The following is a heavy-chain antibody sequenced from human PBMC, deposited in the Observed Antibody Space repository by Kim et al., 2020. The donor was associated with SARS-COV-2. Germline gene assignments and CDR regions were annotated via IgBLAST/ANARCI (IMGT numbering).Heavy chain of an antibody. V-gene: IGHV1-69*02. J-gene: IGHJ3*02. D-gene: IGHD5-12*01. Sequence: QKFQGRVTITADKSTSTAYMELSSLRSEDTAVYYCASGVEMATIKAAFDIWGQGTMVTVSS. CDR3: ASGVEMATIKAAFDI.